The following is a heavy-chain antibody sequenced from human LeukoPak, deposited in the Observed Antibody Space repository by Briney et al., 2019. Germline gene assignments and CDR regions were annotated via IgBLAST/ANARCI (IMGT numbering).Heavy chain of an antibody. J-gene: IGHJ4*02. CDR1: GGTFSSYA. V-gene: IGHV1-69*01. CDR3: ASSSSSHYYFDY. Sequence: SVKVSCKASGGTFSSYAISWMRQAPGQGLEWMGGIIPIFGTANHAQKFQGRVTITADESTSTAYMELSSLRSEDTAVYYCASSSSSHYYFDYWGQGTLVTVSS. CDR2: IIPIFGTA. D-gene: IGHD6-6*01.